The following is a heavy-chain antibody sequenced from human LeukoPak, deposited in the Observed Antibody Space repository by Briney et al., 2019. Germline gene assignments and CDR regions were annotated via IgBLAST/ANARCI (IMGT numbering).Heavy chain of an antibody. CDR1: GGSFSGYY. V-gene: IGHV4-34*01. Sequence: SETLSLTCAVNGGSFSGYYWSWIRQPPGKGLEWIGEINHSGSTNYNSSLKSRVTISVATSKNQFSLRLSSVTAADTAVYYCAREAEVAGNSQGAFDIWGQGTKVTVSS. CDR3: AREAEVAGNSQGAFDI. J-gene: IGHJ3*02. D-gene: IGHD6-19*01. CDR2: INHSGST.